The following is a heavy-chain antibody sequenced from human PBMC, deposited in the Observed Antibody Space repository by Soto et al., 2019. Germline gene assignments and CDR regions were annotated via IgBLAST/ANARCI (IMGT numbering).Heavy chain of an antibody. CDR2: IKTDGSIT. V-gene: IGHV3-74*01. Sequence: GGSLRLSCAASGFTFSSYWMHWVRQAPGKGLVWVSRIKTDGSITSYADSVQGRFTISRDNAKNTLYLQMNSLRAEDTAVYYCARVGSGWYHSDYWGQGTLVTGSS. CDR3: ARVGSGWYHSDY. D-gene: IGHD6-19*01. J-gene: IGHJ4*02. CDR1: GFTFSSYW.